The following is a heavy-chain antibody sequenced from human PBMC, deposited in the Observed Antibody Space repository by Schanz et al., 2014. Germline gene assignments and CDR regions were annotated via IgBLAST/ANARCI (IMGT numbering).Heavy chain of an antibody. D-gene: IGHD1-26*01. CDR1: GDSIGGYY. J-gene: IGHJ6*02. V-gene: IGHV4-59*08. CDR3: ARLGVGDKAYYYYGTDV. Sequence: QVQLQESGPGLVKPSETLSLTCTVSGDSIGGYYWSWIRQPPGKGLEWIGYIFFSGSTTYNPSFNGGVTISVDIPKTQFALTLSSVTAADTAVYYCARLGVGDKAYYYYGTDVWGQGTTVLVSS. CDR2: IFFSGST.